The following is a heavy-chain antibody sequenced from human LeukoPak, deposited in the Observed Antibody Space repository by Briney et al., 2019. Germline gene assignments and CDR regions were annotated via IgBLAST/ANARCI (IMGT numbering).Heavy chain of an antibody. CDR3: ARDYYDSSGYYYGGHYWYFDL. J-gene: IGHJ2*01. V-gene: IGHV3-66*02. CDR1: GFTVSSNY. Sequence: GGSLRLSCAASGFTVSSNYMSWVRQAPGKGLEWVSVIYSGGSTYYADSVKGRFTISRDNSKNTLYLQMNSLRAEDTAVYYCARDYYDSSGYYYGGHYWYFDLWGRGTLVTVSS. D-gene: IGHD3-22*01. CDR2: IYSGGST.